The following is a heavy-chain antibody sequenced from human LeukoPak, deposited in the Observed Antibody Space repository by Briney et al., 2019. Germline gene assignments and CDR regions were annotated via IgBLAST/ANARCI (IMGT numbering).Heavy chain of an antibody. Sequence: PGGSLRLSCTASGFTVNSDYMTWVRQAPGKGLEWGSIIYSGGNTYYADSVKGGCTISRENSKNTLYLQMSSLRPEDTAVYYCARVSSGARFPPGGYFDYWGQGILATVSS. J-gene: IGHJ4*02. CDR3: ARVSSGARFPPGGYFDY. D-gene: IGHD3-3*01. CDR2: IYSGGNT. CDR1: GFTVNSDY. V-gene: IGHV3-53*01.